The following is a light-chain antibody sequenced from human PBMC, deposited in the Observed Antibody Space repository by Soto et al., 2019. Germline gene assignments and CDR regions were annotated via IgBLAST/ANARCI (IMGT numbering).Light chain of an antibody. J-gene: IGLJ2*01. V-gene: IGLV1-44*01. CDR1: SSNIGSNI. CDR2: SNN. CDR3: AAWDDSLSGHVV. Sequence: QSVLTQPPSASGTPGQRVTISCSGSSSNIGSNIVNWYQQLPGTAPKLLIYSNNQRPSEVPDRFSGSKSGTSASLAISGLQSEDEADYYCAAWDDSLSGHVVFGGGTKLTVL.